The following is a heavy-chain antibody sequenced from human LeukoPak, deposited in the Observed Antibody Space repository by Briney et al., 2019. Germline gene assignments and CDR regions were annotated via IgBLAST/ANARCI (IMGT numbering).Heavy chain of an antibody. CDR2: MKSMGSGGTT. V-gene: IGHV3-15*01. D-gene: IGHD3-10*01. CDR3: TTNPLVWVGELFSYHDY. Sequence: PGGSLRLSCATSGFSFIKAWMSWVRQAPGKGPEWVGRMKSMGSGGTTDYAAPVKGRFTISRDDSKNTLYLQMNNLKTEDTAMYYCTTNPLVWVGELFSYHDYWGPGTLVIVSS. CDR1: GFSFIKAW. J-gene: IGHJ4*02.